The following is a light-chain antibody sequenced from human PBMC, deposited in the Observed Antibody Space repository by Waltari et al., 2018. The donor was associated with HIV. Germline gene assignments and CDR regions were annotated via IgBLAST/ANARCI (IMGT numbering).Light chain of an antibody. CDR3: AAWDDSLNGYV. Sequence: QSVLTQPPSVSEAPRQRVTISCSGSRPNIGNTAVNWYQQVPGKPPKLLIYYDDLLSSGVSDRFSASKSGTSASLAIRGLQSEDEADYYCAAWDDSLNGYVFGSGTKVTVL. V-gene: IGLV1-36*01. CDR2: YDD. CDR1: RPNIGNTA. J-gene: IGLJ1*01.